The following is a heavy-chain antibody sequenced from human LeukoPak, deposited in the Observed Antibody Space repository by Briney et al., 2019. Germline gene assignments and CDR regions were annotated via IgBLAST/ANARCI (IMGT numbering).Heavy chain of an antibody. D-gene: IGHD6-13*01. CDR1: GFTFSSYG. J-gene: IGHJ4*02. CDR3: AKERYSSSYFDY. Sequence: GGSLRLSCAASGFTFSSYGMHWVRQAPGKGLEWVAFIRYDGSNKYYADSVKGRFTISRDNSKNTLYLQMNSLRAEDTAVYYCAKERYSSSYFDYWGQGTLVTVSS. V-gene: IGHV3-30*02. CDR2: IRYDGSNK.